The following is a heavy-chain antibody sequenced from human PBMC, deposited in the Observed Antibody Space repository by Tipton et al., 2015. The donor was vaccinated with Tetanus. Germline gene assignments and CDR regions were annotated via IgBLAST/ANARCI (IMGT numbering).Heavy chain of an antibody. CDR3: ARRLRTYWYFDL. D-gene: IGHD4-17*01. J-gene: IGHJ2*01. Sequence: TLSLTCTVSGGSVSSGSYYWSWIRQPPGKGLEWIGYIYYSGSTNYNPSLKSRVTISVDTSKNQFSLKLSSVTAADTAVYYCARRLRTYWYFDLWGRGTLVTVSS. CDR2: IYYSGST. V-gene: IGHV4-61*01. CDR1: GGSVSSGSYY.